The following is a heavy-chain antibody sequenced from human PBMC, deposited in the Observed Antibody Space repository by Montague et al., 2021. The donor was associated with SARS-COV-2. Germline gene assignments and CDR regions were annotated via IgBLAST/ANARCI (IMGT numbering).Heavy chain of an antibody. CDR3: ARGGYYDNTGYYSDYYYNMDV. J-gene: IGHJ6*02. Sequence: SETLSLTCTVSGDSTSCPNCYWGWIRQAPGKGLEWIGCIFHSGRTYYNPSLKSRVSMSVDTSKNQVSLRLSSLTAADTAVYYCARGGYYDNTGYYSDYYYNMDVWGQGTTVTVSS. CDR2: IFHSGRT. CDR1: GDSTSCPNCY. D-gene: IGHD3-22*01. V-gene: IGHV4-39*07.